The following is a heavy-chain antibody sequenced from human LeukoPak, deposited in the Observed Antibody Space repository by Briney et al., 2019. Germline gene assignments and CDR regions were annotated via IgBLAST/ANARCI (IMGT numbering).Heavy chain of an antibody. CDR2: IIPIFGTA. D-gene: IGHD2-15*01. CDR3: ARNSVGCSGGSCYPRYDAFDI. J-gene: IGHJ3*02. V-gene: IGHV1-69*13. CDR1: GGTFSSYT. Sequence: GASVKVSCKTSGGTFSSYTISWVRQAPGQGLEWMGGIIPIFGTANYAQKFQGRVTITADESTSTAYMELSSLRSEDTAVYYCARNSVGCSGGSCYPRYDAFDIWGQGTMVTVSS.